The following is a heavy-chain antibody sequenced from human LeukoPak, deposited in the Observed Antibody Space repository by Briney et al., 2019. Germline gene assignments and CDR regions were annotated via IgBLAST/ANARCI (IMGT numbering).Heavy chain of an antibody. Sequence: GGSLRLSCAASGFTFSSYAMSWVRQAPGKGLEWVSSISGSRGSTYYVDSVKGRFTISRDKSKNTLYLQMNSLRAEDTAVYYCAKDAGYSYGPADAFDIWGQGTMVTVSS. CDR2: ISGSRGST. D-gene: IGHD5-18*01. V-gene: IGHV3-23*01. CDR3: AKDAGYSYGPADAFDI. CDR1: GFTFSSYA. J-gene: IGHJ3*02.